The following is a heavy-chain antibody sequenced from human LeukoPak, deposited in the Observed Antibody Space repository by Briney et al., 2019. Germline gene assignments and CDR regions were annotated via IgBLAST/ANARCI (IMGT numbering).Heavy chain of an antibody. J-gene: IGHJ3*02. D-gene: IGHD6-19*01. V-gene: IGHV3-9*01. CDR3: ARDTSSGWYSFGAFDI. Sequence: GGSLRLSCAASGFTFDDYAMHWVRQAPGKGLEWVSGISWNSGSIGYADSVKGRFTISRDNAKNCLYLQMNSLRAEDTAVYYCARDTSSGWYSFGAFDIWGQGTMVTVSS. CDR1: GFTFDDYA. CDR2: ISWNSGSI.